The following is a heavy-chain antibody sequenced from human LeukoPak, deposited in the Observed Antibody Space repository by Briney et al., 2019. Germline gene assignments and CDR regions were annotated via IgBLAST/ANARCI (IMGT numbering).Heavy chain of an antibody. Sequence: PSETLSLTCAVYGGSFSGYYWSWIRQPPGKGLEWIGEINHSGSTNYNPSLKSRVTISVDTSKNQFSLRLSSVTAADTAVYYCAGGVQLWLLNYFDYWGQGTLVTVSS. CDR3: AGGVQLWLLNYFDY. D-gene: IGHD5-18*01. CDR1: GGSFSGYY. V-gene: IGHV4-34*01. CDR2: INHSGST. J-gene: IGHJ4*02.